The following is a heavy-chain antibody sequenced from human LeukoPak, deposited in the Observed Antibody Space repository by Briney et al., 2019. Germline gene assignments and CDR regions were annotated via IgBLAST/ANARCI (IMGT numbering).Heavy chain of an antibody. V-gene: IGHV3-21*01. CDR3: ARSLTTLTYEGY. CDR2: INSGSTYT. Sequence: GGSLRLPCAASGFTFSSYMMNWVRQAPGKGLEWVSSINSGSTYTYYTESVKGRFTVSRDNAKNSLFLQMNSLRAEDTAIYYCARSLTTLTYEGYWGQGTLVTVSS. D-gene: IGHD1-1*01. CDR1: GFTFSSYM. J-gene: IGHJ4*02.